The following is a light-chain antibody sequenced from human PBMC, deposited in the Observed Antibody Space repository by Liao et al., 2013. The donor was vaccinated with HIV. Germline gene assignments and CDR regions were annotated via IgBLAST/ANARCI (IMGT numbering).Light chain of an antibody. Sequence: SYELIQPPSVSVSPGQTASITCSGDKLGEKYVCWYQQKPGQSPVVVIYEDNKRPSGIPERFSGSNSGNTATLTISRVEAGDEADYYCQVWDSSSDHPVFGGGTKLTVL. CDR2: EDN. CDR1: KLGEKY. J-gene: IGLJ3*02. V-gene: IGLV3-1*01. CDR3: QVWDSSSDHPV.